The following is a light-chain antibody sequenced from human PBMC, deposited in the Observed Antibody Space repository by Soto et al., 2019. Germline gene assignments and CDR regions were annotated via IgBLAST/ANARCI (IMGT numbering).Light chain of an antibody. Sequence: QSALTQPASVSGSPGQSITISCTGGSSDVGSYNRVSWYRQYPGKAPQLMIYEVSYRPSGVSNRFSGSKSGNTASLTISGLQAENEADYFCSSLTTSETWVIGGGTKLTVL. CDR3: SSLTTSETWV. J-gene: IGLJ3*02. CDR1: SSDVGSYNR. CDR2: EVS. V-gene: IGLV2-14*02.